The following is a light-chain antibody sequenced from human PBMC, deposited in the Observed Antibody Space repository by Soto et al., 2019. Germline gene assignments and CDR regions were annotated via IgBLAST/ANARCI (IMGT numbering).Light chain of an antibody. CDR2: DAS. V-gene: IGKV3-15*01. CDR1: QSVSSN. Sequence: ETVMTQSPATLSVSPGERPTLSCRASQSVSSNLAWYQQKPGQAPRLLIYDASTRATGIPARFSGSGSGTPFTLTISSLESEDLAIYSCQQYNTWPLTFPPGT. J-gene: IGKJ3*01. CDR3: QQYNTWPLT.